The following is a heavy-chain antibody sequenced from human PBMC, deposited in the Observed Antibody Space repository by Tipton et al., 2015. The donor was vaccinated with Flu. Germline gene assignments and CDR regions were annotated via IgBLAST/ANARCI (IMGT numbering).Heavy chain of an antibody. CDR1: GFTFSSYA. J-gene: IGHJ6*02. D-gene: IGHD6-6*01. CDR3: ARIIAARPYYYYGMDV. V-gene: IGHV3-30-3*01. Sequence: SLRLSCAASGFTFSSYAMHWVRQAPGKGLEWVAVISYDGSNKYYADSVKGRFTISRDNSKNTLYLQMNSLRAEDTAVYYCARIIAARPYYYYGMDVWGQGTTVTVSS. CDR2: ISYDGSNK.